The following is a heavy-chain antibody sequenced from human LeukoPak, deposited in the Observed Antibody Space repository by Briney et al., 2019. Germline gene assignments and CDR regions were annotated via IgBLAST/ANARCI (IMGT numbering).Heavy chain of an antibody. D-gene: IGHD2-15*01. J-gene: IGHJ4*02. V-gene: IGHV3-7*03. CDR2: VRQDGGEG. Sequence: PGGSLRLSCAASGFTFNTYWMTWVRQAPGRGLEWVANVRQDGGEGHYVDSVKGRFTVSRDNAENTLHLHMNSLKAEDTALYYCAKVEGYCSGGSCYKPFDYWGQGTLVTVSS. CDR3: AKVEGYCSGGSCYKPFDY. CDR1: GFTFNTYW.